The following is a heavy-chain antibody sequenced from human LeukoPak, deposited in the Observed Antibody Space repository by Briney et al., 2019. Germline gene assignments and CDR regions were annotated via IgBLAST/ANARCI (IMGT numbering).Heavy chain of an antibody. J-gene: IGHJ6*03. CDR3: ARPSGGWYYYYMDV. Sequence: ASVKVSCKASGYTFTSYHINWVRQAAGQGLEWMGWVNPNTGDTGYAQKFQGRVTMTRNTSISTAYMELSSLRSEDTAVYYCARPSGGWYYYYMDVWGKGTTVTVSS. CDR2: VNPNTGDT. D-gene: IGHD6-19*01. CDR1: GYTFTSYH. V-gene: IGHV1-8*01.